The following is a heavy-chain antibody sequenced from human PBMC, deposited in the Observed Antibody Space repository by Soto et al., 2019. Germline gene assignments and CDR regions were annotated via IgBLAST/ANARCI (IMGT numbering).Heavy chain of an antibody. CDR3: VRSRVFIAVSGMATYYYYYGMDF. V-gene: IGHV6-1*01. CDR1: GDSVSSDSAA. D-gene: IGHD6-19*01. J-gene: IGHJ6*02. Sequence: PSQTLSLTCAISGDSVSSDSAAWNWIRQSPSRGLEWLGRTYYRSKWYNDYAVSVNGRITINPDTSKNHFSLQLNSVTPEDTAVYYCVRSRVFIAVSGMATYYYYYGMDFRGQGTKVTVSS. CDR2: TYYRSKWYN.